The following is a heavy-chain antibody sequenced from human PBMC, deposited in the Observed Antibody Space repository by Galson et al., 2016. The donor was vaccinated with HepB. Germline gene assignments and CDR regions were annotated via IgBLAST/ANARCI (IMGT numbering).Heavy chain of an antibody. CDR3: ARSLGWYFDV. D-gene: IGHD6-6*01. Sequence: SLRLSYAGFGFNFSDYEMNWVRQVPGKGLEWVSYISDSSSNRYYRDSVQGRFVISRDNAKNSLYLEMNSLRVEDTAVFYCARSLGWYFDVWGRGTLVTVS. V-gene: IGHV3-48*03. CDR2: ISDSSSNR. CDR1: GFNFSDYE. J-gene: IGHJ2*01.